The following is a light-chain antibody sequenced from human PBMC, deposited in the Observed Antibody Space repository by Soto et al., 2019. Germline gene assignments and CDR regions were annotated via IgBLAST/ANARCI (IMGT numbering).Light chain of an antibody. CDR1: NIGGKS. J-gene: IGLJ1*01. V-gene: IGLV3-21*02. CDR2: DDS. CDR3: QVWDDNSDHHV. Sequence: SYELTQTSSVSVAPGQTARISCGGNNIGGKSVHWYQQKPGQAPVVGVYDDSDRPSGIPERFSGSNSGNTATLTISRVEAGDEADYHCQVWDDNSDHHVFGTGTKLTVL.